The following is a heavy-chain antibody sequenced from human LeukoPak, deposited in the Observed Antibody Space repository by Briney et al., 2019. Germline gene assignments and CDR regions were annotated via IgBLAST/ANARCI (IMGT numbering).Heavy chain of an antibody. J-gene: IGHJ5*02. CDR2: IYYSGST. CDR3: ARVHIVVVPAAISRGPFDP. V-gene: IGHV4-59*05. CDR1: GGSISSYY. D-gene: IGHD2-2*01. Sequence: KSSETLSLTCTVSGGSISSYYWSWIRQPAGKGLEWIGSIYYSGSTYYNPSLKSRVTISVDTSKNQFSLKLSSVTAADTAVYYCARVHIVVVPAAISRGPFDPWGQGTLVTVSS.